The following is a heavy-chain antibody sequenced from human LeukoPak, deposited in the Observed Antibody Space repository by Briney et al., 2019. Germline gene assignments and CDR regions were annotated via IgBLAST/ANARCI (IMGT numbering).Heavy chain of an antibody. Sequence: SETLSLTCTVSGGSVSSGSYYWSWIRQPPGKGLEWIGYIYYSGSTNYNPSLKSRVTISVDTSKNQFSLKLSSVTAADTAVYYCARGTVTTSPDFDYWGQGTLVTVSS. D-gene: IGHD4-17*01. CDR2: IYYSGST. V-gene: IGHV4-61*01. CDR3: ARGTVTTSPDFDY. CDR1: GGSVSSGSYY. J-gene: IGHJ4*02.